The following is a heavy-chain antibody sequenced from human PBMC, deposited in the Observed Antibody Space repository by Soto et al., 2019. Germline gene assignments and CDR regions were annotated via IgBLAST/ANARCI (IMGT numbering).Heavy chain of an antibody. D-gene: IGHD2-21*01. J-gene: IGHJ6*02. V-gene: IGHV6-1*01. CDR2: TYYRSKWYN. Sequence: SQTLSLTCVISGNSVSSNSAAWIWIRQSPSRGLEWLGRTYYRSKWYNDYAVSVKSRITINPDTSKNQFSLHLDSVIPEDTAVYYCAGVASFRGMDVCGQGTPVPAS. CDR3: AGVASFRGMDV. CDR1: GNSVSSNSAA.